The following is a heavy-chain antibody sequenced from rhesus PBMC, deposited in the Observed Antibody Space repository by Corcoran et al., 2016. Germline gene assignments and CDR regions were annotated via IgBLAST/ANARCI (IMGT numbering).Heavy chain of an antibody. CDR3: ARAGIQLEPYYFDY. CDR2: IPGREGST. D-gene: IGHD1-1*01. V-gene: IGHV4-173*01. CDR1: GGSIISTY. Sequence: QLQLPESGPGLVKPSASLSLTCAGSGGSIISTYWRWTRQPSGPGLEWIGRIPGREGSTASNPSLKGRVTLSTDTSKNQFSLKLSSVTAADTAVYYCARAGIQLEPYYFDYWGQGVLVTVSS. J-gene: IGHJ4*01.